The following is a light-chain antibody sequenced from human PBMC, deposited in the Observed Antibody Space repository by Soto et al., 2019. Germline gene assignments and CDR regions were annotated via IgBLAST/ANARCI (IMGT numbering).Light chain of an antibody. CDR1: SSNIGNRD. J-gene: IGLJ3*02. CDR3: GTWDGSSLGAVV. V-gene: IGLV1-51*02. Sequence: QSVLTQPPSVSAAPGQKVTISCSGSSSNIGNRDVSWYQQFPGTAPKLLIYEDNKRPSGIPDRFSGSKSGTSATLAIAGLQTGDEADYYCGTWDGSSLGAVVLGGGTTVTVL. CDR2: EDN.